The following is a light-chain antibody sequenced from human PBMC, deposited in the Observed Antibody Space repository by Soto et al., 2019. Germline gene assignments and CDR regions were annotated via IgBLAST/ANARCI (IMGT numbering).Light chain of an antibody. Sequence: EIVRTQSPATLSVSPGERATISGRASQSVSSYLTWYQQKPGQAPRLLIFGASKRATGIPDRFSGSGSGRDFTLTISGLEPEDLAVYYCQQCGSSPWTFGQGTKVDIK. CDR1: QSVSSY. V-gene: IGKV3-20*01. CDR3: QQCGSSPWT. J-gene: IGKJ1*01. CDR2: GAS.